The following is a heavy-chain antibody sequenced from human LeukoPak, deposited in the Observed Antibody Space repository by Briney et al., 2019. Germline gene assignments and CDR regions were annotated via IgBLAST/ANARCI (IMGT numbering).Heavy chain of an antibody. CDR1: GFTFSSYA. D-gene: IGHD6-6*01. V-gene: IGHV3-64*04. Sequence: PGGSLRLSCSASGFTFSSYAMHWVRQAPGKGLEYVSAISSNGGSTYYADSVKGRFTISRDNSKNTLYLQMNSLRAEDTAVYYCARDQYSVSDYFYYYGVDVWGQGTTVTVSS. CDR2: ISSNGGST. J-gene: IGHJ6*02. CDR3: ARDQYSVSDYFYYYGVDV.